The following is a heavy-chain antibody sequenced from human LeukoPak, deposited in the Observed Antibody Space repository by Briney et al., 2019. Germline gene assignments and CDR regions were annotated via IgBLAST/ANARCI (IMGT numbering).Heavy chain of an antibody. J-gene: IGHJ3*02. CDR1: GFTFSSYI. Sequence: PGGSLRLSCAASGFTFSSYIMNWVRQAPGKGLEGISYIHSSSSSTYYADSVKGRFTISRDNAKNSLYLQMNSLRDEDTAVYYCARDRLGAGSFDIWGQGTMVTVSS. CDR2: IHSSSSST. V-gene: IGHV3-48*02. D-gene: IGHD7-27*01. CDR3: ARDRLGAGSFDI.